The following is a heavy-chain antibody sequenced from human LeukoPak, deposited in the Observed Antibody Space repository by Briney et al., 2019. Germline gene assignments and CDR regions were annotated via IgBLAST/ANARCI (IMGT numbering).Heavy chain of an antibody. J-gene: IGHJ6*02. V-gene: IGHV3-21*01. D-gene: IGHD3-3*01. Sequence: PGGSLRLSCAASGFTFSSYSMNWVRQAPGKGLEWVSSISSSSSYIYYADSVKGRFTISRDNAKNSLYLQMNSLRAEDTAVYYCARDFADFWSGYYNPLYYYYGMDVWGQGTTVTVSS. CDR3: ARDFADFWSGYYNPLYYYYGMDV. CDR2: ISSSSSYI. CDR1: GFTFSSYS.